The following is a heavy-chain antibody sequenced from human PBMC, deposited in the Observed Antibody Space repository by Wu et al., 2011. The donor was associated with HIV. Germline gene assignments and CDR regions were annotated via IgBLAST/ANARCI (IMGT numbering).Heavy chain of an antibody. J-gene: IGHJ4*01. CDR2: IDPSSGVT. Sequence: QVQLVQSGADVRKPGASVKISCMASGYSFSSYPIHWVRQAPGKGLEWMGVIDPSSGVTDNPQIFQGRVAMTRDTSTSTVYMELKSLTSDDTAAYFCARDYYGSGSTNTYFDFWGQGTLVTVSS. D-gene: IGHD3-10*01. CDR1: GYSFSSYP. CDR3: ARDYYGSGSTNTYFDF. V-gene: IGHV1-46*01.